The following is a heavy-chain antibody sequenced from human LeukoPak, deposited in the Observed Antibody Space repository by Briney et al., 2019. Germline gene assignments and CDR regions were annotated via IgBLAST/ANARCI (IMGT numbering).Heavy chain of an antibody. V-gene: IGHV3-66*01. CDR1: GFTVGSNY. Sequence: GGSLRLSCAASGFTVGSNYMSWVRQAPGKGLEWVSVIYSGGSTYYADSVKGRFTISRDNSKNTLYLQMNSLRAEDTAVYYCARDTGYSSSWYLGYWGQGTLVTVSS. CDR2: IYSGGST. CDR3: ARDTGYSSSWYLGY. J-gene: IGHJ4*02. D-gene: IGHD6-13*01.